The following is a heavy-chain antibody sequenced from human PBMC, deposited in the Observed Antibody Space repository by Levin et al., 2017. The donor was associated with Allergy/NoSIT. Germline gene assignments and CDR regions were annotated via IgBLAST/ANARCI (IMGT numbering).Heavy chain of an antibody. CDR3: ARGFSYDWHFDL. CDR1: GYSFPAYW. D-gene: IGHD5-18*01. Sequence: GESLKISCKGSGYSFPAYWISWVRQMPGKGLEWMGIIYPGNSDTRYSPSFQGQVTISADKSISTAYLQWNSLKASDTDMYYCARGFSYDWHFDLWGRGTLVTVSS. CDR2: IYPGNSDT. J-gene: IGHJ2*01. V-gene: IGHV5-51*01.